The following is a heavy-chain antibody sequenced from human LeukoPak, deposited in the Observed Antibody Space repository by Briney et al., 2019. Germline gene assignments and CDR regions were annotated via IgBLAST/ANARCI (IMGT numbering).Heavy chain of an antibody. J-gene: IGHJ6*03. CDR1: GFTVSSYY. CDR2: IYSGGST. CDR3: ARGPIEVGTYYYMDV. D-gene: IGHD2-2*01. V-gene: IGHV3-53*01. Sequence: GGSLRLSCAASGFTVSSYYMSWVRQAPGKGLEWVSVIYSGGSTNYADSVKGRFTISRDNAKNTLYLQMNSLRVEDTAVYYCARGPIEVGTYYYMDVWGKGTTVTVSS.